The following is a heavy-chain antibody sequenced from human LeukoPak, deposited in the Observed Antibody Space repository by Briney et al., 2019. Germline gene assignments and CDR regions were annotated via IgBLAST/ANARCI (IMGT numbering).Heavy chain of an antibody. CDR3: AKNHQWGQQLVYFDY. CDR2: ISGRGGST. CDR1: GFTFSSYA. J-gene: IGHJ4*02. D-gene: IGHD6-13*01. V-gene: IGHV3-23*01. Sequence: GGSLRLSCAASGFTFSSYAMHWVRQAPGKGLEWVSSISGRGGSTDYADSVKGRFTISRDNSKNTLYLQMNSLRAEDTAVYYCAKNHQWGQQLVYFDYWGQGSLVTVSS.